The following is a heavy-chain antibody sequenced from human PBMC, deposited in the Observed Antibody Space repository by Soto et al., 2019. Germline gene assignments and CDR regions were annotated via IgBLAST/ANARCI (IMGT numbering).Heavy chain of an antibody. Sequence: PSETLSLTCTVSGGSVTNSSYYWGWIRQSPGKGLEWIGSVYYRGRSYSKSSVKSRVTISVDTSKNRFSLSLNSVTASDTAVYFCVSQRTTVPTHAYFDYWGPGALVTVS. CDR2: VYYRGRS. CDR3: VSQRTTVPTHAYFDY. V-gene: IGHV4-39*01. J-gene: IGHJ4*02. D-gene: IGHD4-17*01. CDR1: GGSVTNSSYY.